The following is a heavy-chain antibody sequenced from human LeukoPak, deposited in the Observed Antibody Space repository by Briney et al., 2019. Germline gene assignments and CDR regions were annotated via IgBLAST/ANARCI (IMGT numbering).Heavy chain of an antibody. Sequence: PGGSLRLSCAASGFTFSSYWMHWVRQAPGKGLVWVSRINSDGSSTSYADSVKGRFTISRDNAKNTLYLQMNSRRAEDTAVYYCARERGAAYFDYWGQGTLVTVSS. CDR1: GFTFSSYW. J-gene: IGHJ4*02. D-gene: IGHD2-15*01. CDR3: ARERGAAYFDY. CDR2: INSDGSST. V-gene: IGHV3-74*01.